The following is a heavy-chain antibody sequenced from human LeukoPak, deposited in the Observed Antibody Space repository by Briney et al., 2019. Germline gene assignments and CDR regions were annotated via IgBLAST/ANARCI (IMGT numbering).Heavy chain of an antibody. J-gene: IGHJ4*02. D-gene: IGHD4-17*01. CDR1: GFTFSDYY. V-gene: IGHV3-11*06. CDR2: ISSSSSYT. Sequence: GGSLRLSCAASGFTFSDYYMSWIRQAPGKGLEGVSYISSSSSYTNYADSVKGRFTISRDNAKKSLYLQMNSLRAEDTAVYYCARNAGYGDYVDFDYWGQGTLVTVSS. CDR3: ARNAGYGDYVDFDY.